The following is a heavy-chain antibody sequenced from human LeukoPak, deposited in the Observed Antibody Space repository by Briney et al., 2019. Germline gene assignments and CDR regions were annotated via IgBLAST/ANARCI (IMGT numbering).Heavy chain of an antibody. CDR2: IKPDASTT. CDR1: GFNFSTSW. J-gene: IGHJ4*02. D-gene: IGHD3-10*01. CDR3: ARGGSPFY. V-gene: IGHV3-74*01. Sequence: PGGSLRLSCAASGFNFSTSWMNWVRQAPGKGLEWVSRIKPDASTTTYADFVKGRVTISRDNAKNMLYLQMNSLRAEDTAVYYCARGGSPFYWGQGTLVTVSS.